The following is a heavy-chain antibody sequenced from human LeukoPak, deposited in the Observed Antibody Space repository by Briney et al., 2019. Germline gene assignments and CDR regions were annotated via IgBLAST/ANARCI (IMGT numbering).Heavy chain of an antibody. V-gene: IGHV1-18*01. CDR2: ISAYNGNT. J-gene: IGHJ4*02. D-gene: IGHD2-15*01. CDR3: ARDIYCSGGSCYQGGYYFDY. CDR1: GYTFTSYG. Sequence: ASVKVSCKASGYTFTSYGISWVRQAPGQGLEWMGWISAYNGNTNYAQKLQGRVTMTTDTSTSTAYMELRSLRSDDTAMYYCARDIYCSGGSCYQGGYYFDYWGQGTLVTVSS.